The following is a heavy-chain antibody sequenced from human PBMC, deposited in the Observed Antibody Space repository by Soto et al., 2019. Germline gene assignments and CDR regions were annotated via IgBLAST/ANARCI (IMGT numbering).Heavy chain of an antibody. CDR2: ISGSGGST. V-gene: IGHV3-23*01. J-gene: IGHJ4*02. D-gene: IGHD1-26*01. CDR3: AKDHEGSSGSYVA. Sequence: EVQLLESGGGLVQPGGSLRLSCAASGLTFSSYAMSWVRQAPGKGLEWVSAISGSGGSTYYADSVKGRFTISRDNSKNTLYLQMNSLRAEDTAVYYCAKDHEGSSGSYVAWGQGTLVTVSS. CDR1: GLTFSSYA.